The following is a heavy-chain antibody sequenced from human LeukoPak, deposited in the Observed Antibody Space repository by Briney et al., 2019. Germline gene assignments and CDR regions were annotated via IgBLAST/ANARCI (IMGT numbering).Heavy chain of an antibody. V-gene: IGHV1-2*02. CDR1: GYSFTDYY. CDR2: INPNSGGT. Sequence: GASVKVSCKTSGYSFTDYYMHWVRQAPGQGLEWMGWINPNSGGTSSVQKFQGRLTMTRDTSITTVYMEVSWLTSDDTAIYYCARADRLDGGPYLIGPWGQGTLVTVSS. J-gene: IGHJ5*02. D-gene: IGHD2-21*01. CDR3: ARADRLDGGPYLIGP.